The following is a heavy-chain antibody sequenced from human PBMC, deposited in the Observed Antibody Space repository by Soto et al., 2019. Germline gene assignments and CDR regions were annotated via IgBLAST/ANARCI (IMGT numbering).Heavy chain of an antibody. V-gene: IGHV3-21*06. Sequence: EVQLVESGGGLVKPGGSLRLSCAASGFTFSSYSMNWVRQAPGKGLEWVSSISSSSSYIYYADSVKGRFTISRDNAKNPLYRKMTSLRAEETAVYYCARDIGYSNPGAYWGKGTLVTV. D-gene: IGHD6-13*01. CDR1: GFTFSSYS. CDR3: ARDIGYSNPGAY. J-gene: IGHJ4*02. CDR2: ISSSSSYI.